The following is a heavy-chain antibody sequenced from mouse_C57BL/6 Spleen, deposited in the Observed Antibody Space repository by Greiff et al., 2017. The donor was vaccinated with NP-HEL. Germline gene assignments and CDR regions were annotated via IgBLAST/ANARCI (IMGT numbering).Heavy chain of an antibody. V-gene: IGHV1-5*01. Sequence: EVQLQESGTVLARPGASVKMSCKTSGYTFTSYWMHWVKQRPGQGLEWIGAIYPGNSDTSYNQKFKGKAKLTAVTSASTAYMELSSLTNEDSAVYYCTRDRLTGTPYFDYWGQGTTLTVSS. CDR2: IYPGNSDT. CDR1: GYTFTSYW. D-gene: IGHD4-1*01. J-gene: IGHJ2*01. CDR3: TRDRLTGTPYFDY.